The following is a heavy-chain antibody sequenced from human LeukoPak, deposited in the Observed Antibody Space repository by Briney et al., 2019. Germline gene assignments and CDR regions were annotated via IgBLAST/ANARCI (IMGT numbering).Heavy chain of an antibody. CDR2: IVVGSDNT. CDR1: GFTFTSSA. Sequence: SVKVSCKASGFTFTSSAMHWVRQARGQRLEWIGWIVVGSDNTNYAQKFQERVTITRDMSTSTAYMELSSLRSEDTAVYYCAAVPDYYDSSEDAFDIWGQGTMVTVSS. J-gene: IGHJ3*02. D-gene: IGHD3-22*01. CDR3: AAVPDYYDSSEDAFDI. V-gene: IGHV1-58*02.